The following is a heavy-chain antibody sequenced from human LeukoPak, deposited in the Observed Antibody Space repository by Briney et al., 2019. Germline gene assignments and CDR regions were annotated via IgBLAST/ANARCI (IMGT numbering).Heavy chain of an antibody. CDR1: GXSISGYY. CDR3: ARSPQRGYIYGYLKHFDY. V-gene: IGHV4-59*01. D-gene: IGHD5-18*01. J-gene: IGHJ4*02. Sequence: SETLSLTCNVSGXSISGYYWSWIRRPPGKGLEWIGYFYYTGSTNYNPSLKSRVTISVDTSKNQFSLKLISVTAADTAVYYCARSPQRGYIYGYLKHFDYWGQGTLVTVSS. CDR2: FYYTGST.